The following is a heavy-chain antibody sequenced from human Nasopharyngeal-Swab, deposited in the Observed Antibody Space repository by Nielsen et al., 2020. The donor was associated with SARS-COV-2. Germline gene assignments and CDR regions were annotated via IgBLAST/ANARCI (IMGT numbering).Heavy chain of an antibody. D-gene: IGHD5-24*01. V-gene: IGHV1-58*01. CDR1: GYTFSGSA. CDR3: ATLSAPRDGNNRAPMG. CDR2: IVLGIDKT. Sequence: SVKVSCKASGYTFSGSAVQWVRQARGQRLEWIGWIVLGIDKTDYAQKFQDRVTITRDMSASTVYMQLSSLRSEDTALYYCATLSAPRDGNNRAPMGWGQGTLVTVSS. J-gene: IGHJ4*02.